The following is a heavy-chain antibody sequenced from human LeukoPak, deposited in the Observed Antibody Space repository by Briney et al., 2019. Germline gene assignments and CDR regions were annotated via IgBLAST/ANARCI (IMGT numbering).Heavy chain of an antibody. D-gene: IGHD5-18*01. Sequence: GGPLRLSCAASGFTFDNYAMNWVRQAPGKGLEWVSGISWTSDSRGYADSVKGRFTISRDNAKHSLYLQMNSLRADDTALYYCAKGESYVDTACFDYWGQGTLVTVSS. CDR2: ISWTSDSR. CDR1: GFTFDNYA. J-gene: IGHJ4*02. CDR3: AKGESYVDTACFDY. V-gene: IGHV3-9*01.